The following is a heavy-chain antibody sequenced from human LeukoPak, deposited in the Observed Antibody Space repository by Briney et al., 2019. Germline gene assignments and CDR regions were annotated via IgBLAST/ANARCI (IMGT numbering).Heavy chain of an antibody. J-gene: IGHJ4*02. D-gene: IGHD6-19*01. CDR3: ARGQPTGIAVAGTGDY. V-gene: IGHV4-30-4*08. CDR1: GGSISSGDYY. CDR2: IYYSGST. Sequence: PSETLSLTCTVSGGSISSGDYYWSWIRQPPGKGLEWIGYIYYSGSTYYSPSLKSRVTISVDTSKNQFSLKLSSVTAADTAVYYCARGQPTGIAVAGTGDYWGQGTLVTVSS.